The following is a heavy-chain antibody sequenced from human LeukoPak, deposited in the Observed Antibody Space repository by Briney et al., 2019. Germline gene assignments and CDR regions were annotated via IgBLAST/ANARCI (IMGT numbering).Heavy chain of an antibody. Sequence: SETLSLTCAVSGGSFSGYYWSWIRQPPGKGLEWIGEINHSGSTNYNPSLKSRVTISVDTSRNQFSLKLSSVTAADTAVYYCARGPRSGGLYYYYYYMDVWGKGTTVTVSS. CDR3: ARGPRSGGLYYYYYYMDV. J-gene: IGHJ6*03. CDR2: INHSGST. V-gene: IGHV4-34*01. D-gene: IGHD3-3*01. CDR1: GGSFSGYY.